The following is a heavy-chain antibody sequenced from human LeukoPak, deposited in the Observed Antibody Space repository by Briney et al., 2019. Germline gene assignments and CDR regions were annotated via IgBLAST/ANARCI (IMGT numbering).Heavy chain of an antibody. Sequence: ASVKVSCKASGYTFTSYGISWVRQAPGQGLEWMGWISAYNGNTNYAQKLQGRVTMTTDTSTSTAYMELRSLRSDDTAVYYCAREGYCSGGSCSGDNWFDPWGQGTLVTVSS. V-gene: IGHV1-18*01. CDR3: AREGYCSGGSCSGDNWFDP. CDR1: GYTFTSYG. J-gene: IGHJ5*02. D-gene: IGHD2-15*01. CDR2: ISAYNGNT.